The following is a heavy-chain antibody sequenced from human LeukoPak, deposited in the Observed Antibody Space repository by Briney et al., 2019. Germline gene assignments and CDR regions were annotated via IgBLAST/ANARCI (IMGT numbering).Heavy chain of an antibody. Sequence: GGSLRLSCAASGFSFRTYGMHWVRQAPGKGLEWVAFIRYDGSNEYYADSVKGRFTISRDNSKNTLYLQMNSLGAEDTAVYYCAKVASVMVTYYYMDVWGKGTTVTISS. J-gene: IGHJ6*03. CDR3: AKVASVMVTYYYMDV. D-gene: IGHD5-18*01. CDR1: GFSFRTYG. V-gene: IGHV3-30*02. CDR2: IRYDGSNE.